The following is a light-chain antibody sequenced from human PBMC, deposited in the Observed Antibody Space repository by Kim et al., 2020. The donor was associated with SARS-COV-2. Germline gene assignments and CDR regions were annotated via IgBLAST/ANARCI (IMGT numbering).Light chain of an antibody. CDR3: VLYMGSGISV. Sequence: GGTVTLTCGLGSGSVSTNYYPSWYQLTPGQAPRTLIYSTNTRSSGVPDRFSGSILGNKAALTITGAQADDESDYYCVLYMGSGISVFGGGTQLTVL. CDR1: SGSVSTNYY. V-gene: IGLV8-61*01. CDR2: STN. J-gene: IGLJ3*02.